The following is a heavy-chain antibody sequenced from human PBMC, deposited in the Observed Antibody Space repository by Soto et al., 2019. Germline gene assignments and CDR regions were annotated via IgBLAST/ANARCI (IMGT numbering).Heavy chain of an antibody. V-gene: IGHV1-69*06. CDR3: AREFKRRYCSSTSCYRRRRLGYYYYGMDV. CDR1: GGTFSSYA. CDR2: IIPIFGTA. Sequence: SVKVSCKASGGTFSSYAISWVRQAPGQGLEWMGGIIPIFGTANYAQKFQGRVTITADKSTSTAYMELSSLRSEDTAVYYCAREFKRRYCSSTSCYRRRRLGYYYYGMDVWGQGTTVTVSS. D-gene: IGHD2-2*02. J-gene: IGHJ6*02.